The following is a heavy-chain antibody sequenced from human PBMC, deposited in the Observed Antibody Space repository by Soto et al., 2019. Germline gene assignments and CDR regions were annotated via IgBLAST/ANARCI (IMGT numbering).Heavy chain of an antibody. CDR1: GGFISSCVHY. J-gene: IGHJ6*02. V-gene: IGHV4-30-4*01. D-gene: IGHD1-26*01. CDR2: IYYSGST. CDR3: ARGRASSSYGMAA. Sequence: TLAPTWAVAGGFISSCVHYGSWIRRTRGKGLEWIGYIYYSGSTYYNPSLKSRITISVDTSRSRSSRELSSRPAAATAVYCCARGRASSSYGMAAWGQGPTVTASS.